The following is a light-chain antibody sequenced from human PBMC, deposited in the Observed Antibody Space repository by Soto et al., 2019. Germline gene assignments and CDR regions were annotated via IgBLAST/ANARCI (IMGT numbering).Light chain of an antibody. CDR2: GNS. V-gene: IGLV1-40*01. J-gene: IGLJ1*01. CDR3: QSYDSSLSGYV. Sequence: QSVLTQPPSVTGAPGQRVTISCTGSSSNIGAGYDVHWYQQLPGTAPKLLTYGNSNRPSGVPDRFSGSKSGTAASLALTGLQAEDEADYYRQSYDSSLSGYVFGTGTKVTVL. CDR1: SSNIGAGYD.